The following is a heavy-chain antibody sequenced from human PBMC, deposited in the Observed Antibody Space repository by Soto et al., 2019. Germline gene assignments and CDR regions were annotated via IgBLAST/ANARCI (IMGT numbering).Heavy chain of an antibody. CDR3: ARASGTNIAVAGPYYGMDV. CDR2: IIPIFGTA. Sequence: SVKVSCKASGGTFSSYAISWVRQAPGQGLEWMGGIIPIFGTANYAQKFQGRVTITADKSTSTAYMELSSLRSEDTAVYYCARASGTNIAVAGPYYGMDVWGQGTTVTVSS. CDR1: GGTFSSYA. D-gene: IGHD6-19*01. J-gene: IGHJ6*02. V-gene: IGHV1-69*06.